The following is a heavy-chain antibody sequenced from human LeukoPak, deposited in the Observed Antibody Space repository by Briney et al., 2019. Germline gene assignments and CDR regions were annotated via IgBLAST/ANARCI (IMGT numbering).Heavy chain of an antibody. J-gene: IGHJ4*02. CDR3: ARAQGRGFDY. CDR2: IYSGGTT. CDR1: GFNVSSSF. V-gene: IGHV3-66*01. Sequence: GGSLRLSCAASGFNVSSSFLSWVRQAPGQGLEYVSVIYSGGTTYYADSVKGRFTISRDNSKNTVHLQMNSLRAEDTAVYYCARAQGRGFDYWGQGTLVTVSA.